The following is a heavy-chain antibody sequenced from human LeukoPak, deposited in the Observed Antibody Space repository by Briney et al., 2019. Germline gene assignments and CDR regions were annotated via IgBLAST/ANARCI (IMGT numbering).Heavy chain of an antibody. CDR3: AKERMLNGDYGYMDV. CDR2: ISGSRGTT. CDR1: GFTFGTYA. V-gene: IGHV3-23*01. D-gene: IGHD3-16*01. Sequence: GGSLRLSCAASGFTFGTYAMSWVRQAPGRGPEWVSSISGSRGTTFYSDSVKGRFTISRDNSKNTLYLQVNSLRAEDTAVYYCAKERMLNGDYGYMDVWGKGTTVTISS. J-gene: IGHJ6*03.